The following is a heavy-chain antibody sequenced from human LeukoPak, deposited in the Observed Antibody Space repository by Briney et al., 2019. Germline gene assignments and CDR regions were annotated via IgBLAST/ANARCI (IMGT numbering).Heavy chain of an antibody. CDR1: GFTFSSYW. Sequence: GGSLRLSCAASGFTFSSYWMSWVRQAPGKGLEWVANIKQDGSEKYYVDSVKGRFTISRDNAKNSLYLQMNSLRAEDTAVYYCAREAYSSGWYGYAFEIWGQGTMVTVSS. CDR3: AREAYSSGWYGYAFEI. D-gene: IGHD6-19*01. CDR2: IKQDGSEK. V-gene: IGHV3-7*03. J-gene: IGHJ3*02.